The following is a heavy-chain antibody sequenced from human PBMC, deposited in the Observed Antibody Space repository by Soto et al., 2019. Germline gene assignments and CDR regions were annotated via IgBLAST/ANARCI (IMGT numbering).Heavy chain of an antibody. CDR1: GFTFSSYC. D-gene: IGHD1-7*01. J-gene: IGHJ6*02. V-gene: IGHV3-30*18. CDR2: ISYDGSNK. Sequence: SLRLSCAACGFTFSSYCMHWVRQAPGKGLEWVAVISYDGSNKYYADSVKGRFTISRDNSKNTLYLQMNSLRAEDTAVYYCAKDHPLTGTTLAGMDVWGQGTTVTASS. CDR3: AKDHPLTGTTLAGMDV.